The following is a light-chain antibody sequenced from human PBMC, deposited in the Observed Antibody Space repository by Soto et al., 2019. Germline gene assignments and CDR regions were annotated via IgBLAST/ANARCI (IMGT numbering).Light chain of an antibody. V-gene: IGLV2-23*02. CDR2: EVA. CDR3: CSYAGTSTYF. Sequence: QSVLTQPASVSGSPGQSITISCTRTNSDLGSFNFVSWYQQHPGKAPKVMIYEVAKRPSGISDRFSGSKSGNTASLTISGLQVEDEADYYCCSYAGTSTYFFGTGTKLTVL. CDR1: NSDLGSFNF. J-gene: IGLJ1*01.